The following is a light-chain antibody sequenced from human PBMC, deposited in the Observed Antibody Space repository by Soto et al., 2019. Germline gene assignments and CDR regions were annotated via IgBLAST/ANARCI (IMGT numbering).Light chain of an antibody. J-gene: IGLJ2*01. CDR2: EVS. V-gene: IGLV2-23*02. Sequence: QSALTQPASVSGSPGQSITISCTGTSSDVGSYNLVSWYQQHPGKAPKLMIYEVSKRPSGVSNRFSGSKSGNPASLTIYGLQAEDEADYYCCSYAGSRTLVFCGGPKLTVL. CDR1: SSDVGSYNL. CDR3: CSYAGSRTLV.